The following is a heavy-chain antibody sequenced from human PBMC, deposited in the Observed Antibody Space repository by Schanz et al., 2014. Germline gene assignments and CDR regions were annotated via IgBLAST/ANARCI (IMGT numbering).Heavy chain of an antibody. V-gene: IGHV4-31*03. CDR2: IYDGGST. Sequence: QVQLQESGPGLVKPSQTLSLTCTVSGGSISSGGYYWSWIRQHPGKGLEWIGYIYDGGSTYYNPSLKSRVTISADTSKNQLSLKLTSVTAADTAVYYCARDRLECGAECYSVEVFEIWGQGTLVIVSS. J-gene: IGHJ4*02. D-gene: IGHD2-21*01. CDR1: GGSISSGGYY. CDR3: ARDRLECGAECYSVEVFEI.